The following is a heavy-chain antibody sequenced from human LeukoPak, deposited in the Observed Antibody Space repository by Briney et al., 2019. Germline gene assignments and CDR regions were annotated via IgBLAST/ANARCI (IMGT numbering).Heavy chain of an antibody. D-gene: IGHD4-17*01. V-gene: IGHV1-18*01. J-gene: IGHJ5*02. CDR1: GYTFTSYG. Sequence: ASVKVSCKASGYTFTSYGISWVRQAPGQGLEWMGWISAYNGNTNYAQKLQGRVTMTTDTSTSTAYMKLRSLRSDDTAVYYCARDSDYGTVVWFDPWGQGTLVTVSS. CDR3: ARDSDYGTVVWFDP. CDR2: ISAYNGNT.